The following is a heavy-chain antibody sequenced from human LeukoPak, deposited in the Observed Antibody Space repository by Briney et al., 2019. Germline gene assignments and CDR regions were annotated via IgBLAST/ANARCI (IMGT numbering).Heavy chain of an antibody. CDR2: INPNTGVT. D-gene: IGHD1-26*01. CDR3: ATMGANNFDH. J-gene: IGHJ4*02. Sequence: ASVRLSCKASGYTFTNYFMHWVRPAPGQGLEWMGWINPNTGVTYYAQKFQDRVTMTRDASIRTAYMEVSRLGSDDTAEYYCATMGANNFDHWGQGTL. V-gene: IGHV1-2*02. CDR1: GYTFTNYF.